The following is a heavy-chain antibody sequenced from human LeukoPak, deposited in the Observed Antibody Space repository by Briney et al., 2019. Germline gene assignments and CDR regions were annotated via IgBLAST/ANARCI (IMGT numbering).Heavy chain of an antibody. CDR2: INPNSGNT. D-gene: IGHD5-18*01. CDR1: GYTFTDYY. CDR3: AKDHPERYSYGTPFDY. J-gene: IGHJ4*02. V-gene: IGHV1-2*02. Sequence: ASVKVSCKASGYTFTDYYMHWVRQAPGQGLEWMGWINPNSGNTGFAQKFQGRVTMTTDTSTTTAYMELRSLRSDDTAVYFCAKDHPERYSYGTPFDYWGQGTLVTVSS.